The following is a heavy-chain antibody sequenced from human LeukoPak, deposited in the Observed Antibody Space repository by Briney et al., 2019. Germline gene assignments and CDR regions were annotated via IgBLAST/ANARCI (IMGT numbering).Heavy chain of an antibody. Sequence: GASVKVSCKASGYTFTSYAMHWVRQAPGQRLEWMGWINACNGNTKYSQKFQGRLTITMDTSASKAYMELSSLRSEETAVYYCARAKTMVRGVIYSYYGMDVWGKGTTVTVSS. D-gene: IGHD3-10*01. CDR3: ARAKTMVRGVIYSYYGMDV. J-gene: IGHJ6*04. CDR2: INACNGNT. V-gene: IGHV1-3*01. CDR1: GYTFTSYA.